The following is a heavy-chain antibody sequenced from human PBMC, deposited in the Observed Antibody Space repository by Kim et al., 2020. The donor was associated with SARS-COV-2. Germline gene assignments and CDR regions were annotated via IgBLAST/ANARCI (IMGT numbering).Heavy chain of an antibody. D-gene: IGHD3-16*01. V-gene: IGHV3-73*01. Sequence: GGSLRLSCAASGFTLSGSAIHWVRQASGKGLEWVGRIGSTADSYATAYTASVKGRFTISRGDSKNTTYLQMNSLKTEDTALYYCILYNYADFRPPYWGQGTLVTVPA. CDR1: GFTLSGSA. J-gene: IGHJ4*02. CDR2: IGSTADSYAT. CDR3: ILYNYADFRPPY.